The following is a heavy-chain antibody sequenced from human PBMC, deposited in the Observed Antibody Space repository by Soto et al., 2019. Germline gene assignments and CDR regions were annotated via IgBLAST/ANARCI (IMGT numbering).Heavy chain of an antibody. D-gene: IGHD2-2*01. J-gene: IGHJ5*02. CDR2: IYHSGST. V-gene: IGHV4-30-2*01. Sequence: SETLSLTCTVSGGSISSGGYSWSWIRQPPGKVLEWIGYIYHSGSTYYNPSLKSRVTISVDRSKNQFSLKLSSVTAADTAVYYCARFLGYCSSTSCAYNWFDPWGQGTLVTVSS. CDR1: GGSISSGGYS. CDR3: ARFLGYCSSTSCAYNWFDP.